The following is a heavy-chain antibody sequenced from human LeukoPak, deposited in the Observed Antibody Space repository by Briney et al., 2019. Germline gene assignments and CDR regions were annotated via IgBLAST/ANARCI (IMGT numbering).Heavy chain of an antibody. CDR1: GFTFSSYA. J-gene: IGHJ4*02. D-gene: IGHD3-22*01. V-gene: IGHV3-23*01. CDR2: ISGSGGST. CDR3: AKATRYYESSTLDDY. Sequence: GGSLRLSCAASGFTFSSYAMSWVRQAPGKGPEWVSAISGSGGSTYYADSVKGRFTISRDNSKNTLYLQMNSLRAEDTAVYYCAKATRYYESSTLDDYWGQGTLVTVSS.